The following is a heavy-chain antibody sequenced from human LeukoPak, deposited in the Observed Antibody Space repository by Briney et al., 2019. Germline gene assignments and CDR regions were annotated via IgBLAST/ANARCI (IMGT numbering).Heavy chain of an antibody. CDR1: GFTFSTYS. Sequence: GGSLRLSCAASGFTFSTYSMNWVRQAPGKGLEWVSSISSGSSYIYYADSVKGRFTISRDNAKNSLYLQINSLRAEDTAIYYCARRGYYDSSGYDYWGQGTLVTVSS. CDR3: ARRGYYDSSGYDY. J-gene: IGHJ4*02. D-gene: IGHD3-22*01. V-gene: IGHV3-21*01. CDR2: ISSGSSYI.